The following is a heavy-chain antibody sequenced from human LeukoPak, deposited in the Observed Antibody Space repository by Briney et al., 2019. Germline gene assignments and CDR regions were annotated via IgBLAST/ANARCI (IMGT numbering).Heavy chain of an antibody. CDR1: GFTFSSYW. Sequence: GGSLRLSCAASGFTFSSYWMSWVRQAPGKGLEWVANIKQDGSEKYYVDSVKGRFTISRDNAKNSLYLQMNSLRAEDTAVYYCARDVMTGAPGADYWGQGTLVTVSS. J-gene: IGHJ4*02. D-gene: IGHD1-26*01. CDR3: ARDVMTGAPGADY. V-gene: IGHV3-7*01. CDR2: IKQDGSEK.